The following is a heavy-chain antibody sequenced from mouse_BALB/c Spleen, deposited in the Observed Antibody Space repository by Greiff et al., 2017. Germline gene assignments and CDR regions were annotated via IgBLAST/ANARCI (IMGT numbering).Heavy chain of an antibody. CDR2: INPSTGYT. CDR3: ARNGITTDGWYFDV. J-gene: IGHJ1*01. Sequence: QVQLKESGAELAKPGASVKMSCKASGYTFTSYWMHWVKQRPGQGLEWIGYINPSTGYTEYNQKFKDKATLTADKSSSTAYMQLSSLTSEDSAVYYCARNGITTDGWYFDVWGAGTTVTVSS. D-gene: IGHD1-1*01. V-gene: IGHV1-7*01. CDR1: GYTFTSYW.